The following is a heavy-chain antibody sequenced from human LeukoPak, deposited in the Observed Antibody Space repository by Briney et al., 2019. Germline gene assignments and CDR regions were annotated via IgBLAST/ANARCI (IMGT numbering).Heavy chain of an antibody. CDR2: INTNTGHP. V-gene: IGHV7-4-1*02. Sequence: ASVKVSCKASGYTFTSYAMIWVRQAPGQGLEWMGWINTNTGHPTYAQGFTGRFVFSLDTSVSTAYLQISSLKAEDTAVYYCARDLLYDYVWGSYRSICDFWGQRTLVTVSS. CDR1: GYTFTSYA. J-gene: IGHJ4*02. CDR3: ARDLLYDYVWGSYRSICDF. D-gene: IGHD3-16*02.